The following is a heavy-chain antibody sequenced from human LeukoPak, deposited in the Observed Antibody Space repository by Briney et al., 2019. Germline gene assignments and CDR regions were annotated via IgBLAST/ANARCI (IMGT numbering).Heavy chain of an antibody. V-gene: IGHV4-59*01. CDR3: ARGQVSYYYDSSGYSYYFDY. Sequence: KPSETLSLTCTVSGGSISSYYWSWIRQPPGKGLEWIGYIYYSGSTNYNPSLKSRVTISVDTSKNQFSLKLSSVTAADTAVYYCARGQVSYYYDSSGYSYYFDYWGQGTLVTVSS. D-gene: IGHD3-22*01. CDR2: IYYSGST. CDR1: GGSISSYY. J-gene: IGHJ4*02.